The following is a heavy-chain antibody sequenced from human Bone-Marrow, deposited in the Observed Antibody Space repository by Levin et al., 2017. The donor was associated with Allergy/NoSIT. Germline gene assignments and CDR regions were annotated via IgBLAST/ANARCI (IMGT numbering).Heavy chain of an antibody. D-gene: IGHD6-19*01. J-gene: IGHJ4*02. CDR1: GFTFSSYA. CDR2: ISGSGGAT. V-gene: IGHV3-23*01. CDR3: AKRYGYNNGWYDY. Sequence: GGSLRLSCAASGFTFSSYAMSWVRQAPGKGLEWVSGISGSGGATYYADSVKGRFTISRDNSKNTLYLQMNSLRAEDTAVYYCAKRYGYNNGWYDYWGQGTLVTVSS.